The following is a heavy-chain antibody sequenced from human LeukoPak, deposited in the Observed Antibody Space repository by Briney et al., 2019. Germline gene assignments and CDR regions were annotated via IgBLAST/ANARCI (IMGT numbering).Heavy chain of an antibody. CDR1: GGSISSGGYY. D-gene: IGHD2-21*02. Sequence: SETLSLTCTVSGGSISSGGYYWSWIRQHPGKGLEWIGYIYYSGSTYYNPSLKSRVTISVDTSKNQFSLKLSSVTAADTAVYYCARAPVVVTAMGAFDIWGQGTMVTVSS. CDR3: ARAPVVVTAMGAFDI. V-gene: IGHV4-31*03. CDR2: IYYSGST. J-gene: IGHJ3*02.